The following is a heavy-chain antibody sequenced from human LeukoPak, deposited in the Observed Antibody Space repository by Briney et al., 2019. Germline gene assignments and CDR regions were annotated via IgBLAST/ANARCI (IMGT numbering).Heavy chain of an antibody. CDR3: ARDLYDIPDP. J-gene: IGHJ5*02. CDR2: INHSGST. V-gene: IGHV4-34*01. D-gene: IGHD3-9*01. Sequence: SETLPLTCAVYGGSFSGYYWSWIRQPPGKGLEWIGEINHSGSTNYNPSLKSRVTISVDTSKNQFSLKLSSVTAADTAVYYCARDLYDIPDPWGQGTLVTVSS. CDR1: GGSFSGYY.